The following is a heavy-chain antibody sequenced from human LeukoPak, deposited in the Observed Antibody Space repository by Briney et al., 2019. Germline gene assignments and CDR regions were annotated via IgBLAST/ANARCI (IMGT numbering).Heavy chain of an antibody. CDR2: IRYDGSNK. J-gene: IGHJ4*02. D-gene: IGHD5-12*01. V-gene: IGHV3-30*02. CDR3: ARGPSGYHNT. CDR1: GFTFSSYG. Sequence: SGRSLRLSCAASGFTFSSYGMHWVRQAPGKGLEWVAFIRYDGSNKYYADSVKGRFTISRDNSKNTLYLQMNSLRAEDTAVYYCARGPSGYHNTGGQGTLVTVSS.